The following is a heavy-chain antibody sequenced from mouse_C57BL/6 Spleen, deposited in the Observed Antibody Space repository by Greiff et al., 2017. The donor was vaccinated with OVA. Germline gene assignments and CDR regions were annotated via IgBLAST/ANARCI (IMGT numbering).Heavy chain of an antibody. CDR1: GYTFTSYW. D-gene: IGHD1-1*01. V-gene: IGHV1-7*01. CDR2: INPSSGYT. CDR3: ARGNYGSRGYFDY. Sequence: QVQLQQSGAELAKPGASVKLSCKASGYTFTSYWMHWVKQRPGQGLEWIGYINPSSGYTKYNQKFKDKATLTADKSSSTAYMQLSSLTYEDSAVYYCARGNYGSRGYFDYWGQGTTLTVSS. J-gene: IGHJ2*01.